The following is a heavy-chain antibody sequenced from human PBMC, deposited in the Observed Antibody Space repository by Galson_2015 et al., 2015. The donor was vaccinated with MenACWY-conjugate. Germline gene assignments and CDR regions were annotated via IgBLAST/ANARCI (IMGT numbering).Heavy chain of an antibody. CDR1: GGSFSGFH. V-gene: IGHV4-34*01. J-gene: IGHJ4*02. CDR3: TRGDYYDTSGARRYYFDY. D-gene: IGHD3-22*01. CDR2: IDHSGSA. Sequence: ETLSLTCAVYGGSFSGFHWNWVRQPPGKGLEWIGEIDHSGSANYNPSLKSRVSTSVDTSKSQFSLKLGSVTAADTAVYYCTRGDYYDTSGARRYYFDYWGQGTLVTVSS.